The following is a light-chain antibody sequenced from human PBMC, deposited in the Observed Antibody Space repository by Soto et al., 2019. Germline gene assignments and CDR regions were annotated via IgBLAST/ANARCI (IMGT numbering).Light chain of an antibody. CDR2: DVS. Sequence: QSALTQPASVSGSPGQSITISCTVTSSDVGGYNYVSWYQQHPGKAPKLMIYDVSNRPSGVSNRFSGSKSGNTASLTISGLQAEDEADYYCSSYTSSPSYVFGSGTKVTVL. J-gene: IGLJ1*01. CDR3: SSYTSSPSYV. V-gene: IGLV2-14*01. CDR1: SSDVGGYNY.